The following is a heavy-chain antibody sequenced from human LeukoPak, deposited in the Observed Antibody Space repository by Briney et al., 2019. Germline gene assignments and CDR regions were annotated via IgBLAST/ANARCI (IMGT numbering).Heavy chain of an antibody. CDR2: IYYSGST. CDR3: ARLKAAAPHNFDY. Sequence: SETLSLTCTVSGGSISSSSYYWGWIRQPPGKGLEWIGSIYYSGSTYYNPSLKSRVTISVETSKNQFSLKLSSVTAADTAVYYCARLKAAAPHNFDYWGQGTLVTVSS. V-gene: IGHV4-39*01. J-gene: IGHJ4*02. CDR1: GGSISSSSYY. D-gene: IGHD6-13*01.